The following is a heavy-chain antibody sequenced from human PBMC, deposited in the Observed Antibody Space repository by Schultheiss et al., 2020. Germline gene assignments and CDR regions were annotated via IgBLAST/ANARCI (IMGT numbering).Heavy chain of an antibody. V-gene: IGHV3-23*01. D-gene: IGHD2-21*01. CDR3: AKDLAIPSYGMDV. CDR2: ISGSGGST. CDR1: GFTFSSYA. J-gene: IGHJ6*02. Sequence: GESLKISCAASGFTFSSYAMSWVRQAPGKGLEWVSAISGSGGSTYHADSVKGRFSISRDNSKNTLYLQMNSLRAEDTAVYYCAKDLAIPSYGMDVWGQGTTVTVSS.